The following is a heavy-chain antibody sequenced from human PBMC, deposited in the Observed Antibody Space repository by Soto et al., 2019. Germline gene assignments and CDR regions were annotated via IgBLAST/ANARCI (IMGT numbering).Heavy chain of an antibody. V-gene: IGHV3-33*01. D-gene: IGHD6-6*01. Sequence: QVQLVESGGGVVQPGRSLRLSCAASGFTFSSYGMHWVRQAPGKGLEWVAVIWYDGSNKYYADSVKGRFTISRDNSKNTLYLQMNSLRAEDTAVYYCARERSSSRRGYYGMDVWGQGTTVTVSS. CDR3: ARERSSSRRGYYGMDV. CDR1: GFTFSSYG. J-gene: IGHJ6*02. CDR2: IWYDGSNK.